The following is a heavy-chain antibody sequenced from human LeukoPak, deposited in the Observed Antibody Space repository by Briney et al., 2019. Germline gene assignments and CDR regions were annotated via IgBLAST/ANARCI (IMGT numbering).Heavy chain of an antibody. CDR2: INPSGGST. V-gene: IGHV1-46*01. J-gene: IGHJ4*02. CDR3: ARDLYDRSGYYSARLYYFDY. CDR1: GYTFTGYY. D-gene: IGHD3-22*01. Sequence: ASVKVSCKASGYTFTGYYMHWVRQAPGQGLEWMGIINPSGGSTSYAQKFQGRVTMTRDTSTSTVYMELSSLRSEDTAVYYCARDLYDRSGYYSARLYYFDYWGQGTLVTLSS.